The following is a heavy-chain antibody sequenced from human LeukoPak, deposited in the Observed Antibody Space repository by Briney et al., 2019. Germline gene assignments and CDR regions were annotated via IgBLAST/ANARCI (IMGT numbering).Heavy chain of an antibody. J-gene: IGHJ4*02. CDR2: INSDGSST. Sequence: GGSLRLSCAASGFTFSSYWMHWVRQAPGKGLVWVSRINSDGSSTSYAASVKGRFTISRDNAKNTLYLQMNSLRAEDTAVYYCARVMYYYDSSGYGVDYWGQGTLVTVSS. CDR1: GFTFSSYW. CDR3: ARVMYYYDSSGYGVDY. D-gene: IGHD3-22*01. V-gene: IGHV3-74*01.